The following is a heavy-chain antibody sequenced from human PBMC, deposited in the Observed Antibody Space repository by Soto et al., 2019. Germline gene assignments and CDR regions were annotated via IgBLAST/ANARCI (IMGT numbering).Heavy chain of an antibody. V-gene: IGHV1-69*13. Sequence: ASVKVSCKASGCTFSSYAISWVRQAPGQGLEWMGGIIPIFGTANYAQKFQGRVTITADESTSTAYMELSSLRFEDTAVYYCARDRPGIAAAGTAVTGFQPWGQGTMVSVSS. CDR1: GCTFSSYA. CDR3: ARDRPGIAAAGTAVTGFQP. D-gene: IGHD6-13*01. CDR2: IIPIFGTA. J-gene: IGHJ5*02.